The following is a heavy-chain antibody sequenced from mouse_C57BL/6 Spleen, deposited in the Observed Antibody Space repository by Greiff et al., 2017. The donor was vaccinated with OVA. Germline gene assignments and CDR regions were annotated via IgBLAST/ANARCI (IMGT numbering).Heavy chain of an antibody. CDR2: ILPGNGST. D-gene: IGHD1-1*01. V-gene: IGHV1-9*01. CDR1: GYTFTGYW. CDR3: VRGSSGDYAMDY. Sequence: VQLQQSGAELMKPGASVKLSCKATGYTFTGYWIEWVKQRPGHGLEWIGEILPGNGSTNYNEKFKGKATFTADTSANTAYMQLSSLTSEDSAVYAVVRGSSGDYAMDYWGQGTTVTVSS. J-gene: IGHJ4*01.